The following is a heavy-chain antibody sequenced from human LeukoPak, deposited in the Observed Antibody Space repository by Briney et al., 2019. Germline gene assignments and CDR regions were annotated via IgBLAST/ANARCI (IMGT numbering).Heavy chain of an antibody. CDR3: ARGYYHDSK. V-gene: IGHV4-4*02. CDR1: GGSLTTDNW. Sequence: SETLSLTCAVSGGSLTTDNWWTWVRQPPGKGLEWIGEIHHSGSTNYNPPLKSRVTISIDKSKNRFSLKLTSVTAADTAVYYCARGYYHDSKWGQGILVTVSS. D-gene: IGHD3-22*01. J-gene: IGHJ4*02. CDR2: IHHSGST.